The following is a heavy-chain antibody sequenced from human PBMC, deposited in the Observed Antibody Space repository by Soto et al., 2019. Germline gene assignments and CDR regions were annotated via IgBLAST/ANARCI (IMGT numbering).Heavy chain of an antibody. J-gene: IGHJ4*02. Sequence: GGSLRLSCAASGFTFSWKTMYWVRQAPGKGLERVALIAPDGSQIYYADSVKGRFTISRDNSKSTLYLQMNSLRAEDTSLYLCATDIHATWLLNSWGQGTLVTVSS. CDR3: ATDIHATWLLNS. CDR2: IAPDGSQI. CDR1: GFTFSWKT. V-gene: IGHV3-30-3*01. D-gene: IGHD2-2*02.